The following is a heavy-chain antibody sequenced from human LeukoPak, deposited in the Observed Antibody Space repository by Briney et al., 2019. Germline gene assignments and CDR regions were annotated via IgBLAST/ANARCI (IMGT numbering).Heavy chain of an antibody. J-gene: IGHJ6*02. D-gene: IGHD6-13*01. CDR3: ARDGRGIAAAGILSMDV. CDR1: GFTFSSYS. Sequence: GGSLRLSCAASGFTFSSYSMNWVRQAPGKGLEWVSSISSSSSYIYSADSVKGRFTISRDNAKNSLYLQMNSLRAEDTAVYYCARDGRGIAAAGILSMDVWGQGTTVTVSS. CDR2: ISSSSSYI. V-gene: IGHV3-21*01.